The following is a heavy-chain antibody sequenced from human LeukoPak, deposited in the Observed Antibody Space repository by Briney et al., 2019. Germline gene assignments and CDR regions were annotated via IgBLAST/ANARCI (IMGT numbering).Heavy chain of an antibody. CDR3: AKTPEEALGAFDI. J-gene: IGHJ3*02. CDR2: ISSSSSYI. CDR1: GFTFSSYS. Sequence: GGSLRLSCAASGFTFSSYSMNWVRQAPGKGLEWVSSISSSSSYIYYADSVKGRFTISRDNAKNSLYLQMNSLRAEDTAVYYCAKTPEEALGAFDIWGQGTMVTVSS. V-gene: IGHV3-21*04.